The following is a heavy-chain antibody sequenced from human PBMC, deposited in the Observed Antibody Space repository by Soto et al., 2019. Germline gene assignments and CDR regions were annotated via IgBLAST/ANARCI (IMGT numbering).Heavy chain of an antibody. CDR1: GFTVSSNY. D-gene: IGHD1-26*01. J-gene: IGHJ4*02. CDR2: IYSGGST. Sequence: GGSLRLSCAASGFTVSSNYMSWVRQAPGKGLEWVSVIYSGGSTYYADSVKGRFTISRDNSKNTLYLQMNSLRAEDTAVYYCASTLRELWPNSFDYWGQGTLVTVS. CDR3: ASTLRELWPNSFDY. V-gene: IGHV3-53*01.